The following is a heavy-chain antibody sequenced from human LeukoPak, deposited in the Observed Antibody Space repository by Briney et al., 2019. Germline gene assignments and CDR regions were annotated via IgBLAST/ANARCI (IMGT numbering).Heavy chain of an antibody. V-gene: IGHV4-34*01. Sequence: SETLSLTCAVYGGSFSGYYWSWIRQPPGKGLEWIGEINHSGSTNYNPSLKSRVTISVDTSKNQFSLKLSSVTAADTAVYYCARGASWHYDILTGYYGTPRGGAFDIWGQGTMVTVSS. CDR3: ARGASWHYDILTGYYGTPRGGAFDI. CDR2: INHSGST. J-gene: IGHJ3*02. D-gene: IGHD3-9*01. CDR1: GGSFSGYY.